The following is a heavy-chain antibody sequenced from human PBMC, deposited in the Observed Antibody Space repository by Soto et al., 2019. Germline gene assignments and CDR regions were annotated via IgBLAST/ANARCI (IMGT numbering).Heavy chain of an antibody. CDR1: GGTFSSYA. J-gene: IGHJ6*02. CDR3: ARVYLYPIQLWLRDYYYYYGMDV. V-gene: IGHV1-69*13. D-gene: IGHD5-18*01. Sequence: ASVKVSCKASGGTFSSYAISWVRQAPGQGLEWMGGIIPIFGTANYAQKFQGRVTITADESTSTAYMELSSLRSEDTAVYYCARVYLYPIQLWLRDYYYYYGMDVSGQGTTVPVYS. CDR2: IIPIFGTA.